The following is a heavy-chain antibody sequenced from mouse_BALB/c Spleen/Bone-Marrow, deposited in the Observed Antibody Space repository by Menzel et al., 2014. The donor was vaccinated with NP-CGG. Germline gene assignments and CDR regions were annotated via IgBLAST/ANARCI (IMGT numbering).Heavy chain of an antibody. CDR1: GYEFSDSW. CDR2: IYPGDGDS. V-gene: IGHV1-82*01. J-gene: IGHJ4*01. D-gene: IGHD1-1*01. Sequence: VQLQQSGPELVRPGASVKISCKASGYEFSDSWMNWVKQRPGQGLEWIGRIYPGDGDSIYNGKFKGKATLTSDKSSSTAYMQLSSLTSVDSAVYFCARSLSVVTPMDYWGQGTSVTVSS. CDR3: ARSLSVVTPMDY.